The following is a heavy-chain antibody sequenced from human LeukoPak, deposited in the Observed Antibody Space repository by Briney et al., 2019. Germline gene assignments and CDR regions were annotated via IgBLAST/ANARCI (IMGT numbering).Heavy chain of an antibody. CDR1: GFSVSNKN. CDR3: ASDSGTNWFGY. Sequence: GGSLRLSCAVTGFSVSNKNMNWVRQAPGTGLEWVSIVYRGGNTDYADSVKGRFTISRDNSKNTLFLQMNSLRAEDTAVYYCASDSGTNWFGYWGQGTLVTVSS. V-gene: IGHV3-53*01. J-gene: IGHJ5*01. D-gene: IGHD6-25*01. CDR2: VYRGGNT.